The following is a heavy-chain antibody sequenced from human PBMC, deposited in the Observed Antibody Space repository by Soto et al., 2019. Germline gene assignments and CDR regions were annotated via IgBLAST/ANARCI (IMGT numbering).Heavy chain of an antibody. CDR1: GFTFSTYA. D-gene: IGHD2-2*01. J-gene: IGHJ4*02. V-gene: IGHV3-23*01. Sequence: EVPLLESGGGLVQPGGSLRLSCAASGFTFSTYAMSWVRQAPGKGLEWVSAISGGRSGTYYADSVRGRFTLSRDDSTHTLYLQMNLLRAEATAIYYCAKGSLGYCSGAICYVVDFWGQGTLVTVSS. CDR3: AKGSLGYCSGAICYVVDF. CDR2: ISGGRSGT.